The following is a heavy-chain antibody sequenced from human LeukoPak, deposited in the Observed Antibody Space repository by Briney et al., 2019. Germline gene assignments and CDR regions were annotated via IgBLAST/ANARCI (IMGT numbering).Heavy chain of an antibody. D-gene: IGHD3-9*01. CDR2: MNPNSGNT. CDR1: GYTFTSYD. CDR3: ARGRYFGWLLLRSYYMDV. V-gene: IGHV1-8*01. Sequence: GASVKVSCKASGYTFTSYDINWVRQATGQGLEWMGWMNPNSGNTGYAQKFQGRVTMTRNTSISTAYMELSSLRSEDTAVYYCARGRYFGWLLLRSYYMDVWGKGTTVTISS. J-gene: IGHJ6*03.